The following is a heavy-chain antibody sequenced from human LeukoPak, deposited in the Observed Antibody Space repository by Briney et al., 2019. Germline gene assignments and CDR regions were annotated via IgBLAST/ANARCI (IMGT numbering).Heavy chain of an antibody. CDR2: VIPILGIA. V-gene: IGHV1-69*04. Sequence: SVNVSCKASGGTFSSYAISWVRQAPGQGLEWMGRVIPILGIANYAQKFQGRVTITADKSTSTAYMELSSLRSEDTAVYYCARFRSSSSEWFDPWGQGTLVTVSS. D-gene: IGHD6-6*01. CDR3: ARFRSSSSEWFDP. CDR1: GGTFSSYA. J-gene: IGHJ5*02.